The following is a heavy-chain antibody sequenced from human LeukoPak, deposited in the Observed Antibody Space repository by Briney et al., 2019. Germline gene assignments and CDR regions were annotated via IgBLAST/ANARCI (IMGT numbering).Heavy chain of an antibody. D-gene: IGHD3-22*01. V-gene: IGHV3-30*18. CDR3: AKAESYYDSSGYYRLDY. J-gene: IGHJ4*02. CDR2: ISYDGSNK. Sequence: GRSLRLSCAASGFTFSSYGMHWVRPAPGKGLWWVAVISYDGSNKYYADSVKGRFTIYRDNSKNTLYLQMNSLRAEDTAVYYCAKAESYYDSSGYYRLDYWGQGTLVTVSS. CDR1: GFTFSSYG.